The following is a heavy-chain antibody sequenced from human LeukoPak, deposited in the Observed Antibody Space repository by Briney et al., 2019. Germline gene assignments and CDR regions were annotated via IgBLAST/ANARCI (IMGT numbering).Heavy chain of an antibody. CDR3: ARVKVLRFLEWFLDF. J-gene: IGHJ4*02. D-gene: IGHD3-3*01. V-gene: IGHV4-31*03. CDR2: VYYSGSS. Sequence: SETLSLTCTVSGSSVSSDEYYWSWVRQYPGKGLEWIGYVYYSGSSYYIPSLESRVTMSVEVSKNQFSLGLRSVTAADTAVYYCARVKVLRFLEWFLDFWGQGALVTVSS. CDR1: GSSVSSDEYY.